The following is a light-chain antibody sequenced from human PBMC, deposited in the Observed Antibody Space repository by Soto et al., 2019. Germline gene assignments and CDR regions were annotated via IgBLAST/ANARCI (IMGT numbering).Light chain of an antibody. Sequence: NRSDRASQSVSRKLAWYQHKPGQAPRLLIYDTSTGAADIPARFSGSGSGTDFTLTIGRLEPEDVAVDYCQQYCSSPRAFGQGTKVDIK. CDR3: QQYCSSPRA. CDR1: QSVSRK. J-gene: IGKJ1*01. V-gene: IGKV3-20*01. CDR2: DTS.